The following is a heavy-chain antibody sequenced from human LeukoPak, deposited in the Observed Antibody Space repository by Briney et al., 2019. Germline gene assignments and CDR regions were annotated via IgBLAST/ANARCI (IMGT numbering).Heavy chain of an antibody. J-gene: IGHJ6*02. CDR3: ARQNYCSSSTCPWYHYYGMDV. CDR2: IAPGDSDS. V-gene: IGHV5-51*01. CDR1: GYDFTDHW. D-gene: IGHD2-2*01. Sequence: GESLKISCKASGYDFTDHWIGWVRQMPGEGLEWMGIIAPGDSDSRYSPSFQGQVTFSADKSISTAYLQWSSLKAPDTAIYYCARQNYCSSSTCPWYHYYGMDVWGQGTTVTVSS.